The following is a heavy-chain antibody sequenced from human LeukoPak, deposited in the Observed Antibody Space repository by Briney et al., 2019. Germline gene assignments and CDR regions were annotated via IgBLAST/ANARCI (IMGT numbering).Heavy chain of an antibody. CDR3: ARDLTSRYCSSGSCYFGAFDI. D-gene: IGHD2-15*01. V-gene: IGHV3-33*01. CDR1: EFTFSSYV. J-gene: IGHJ3*02. CDR2: IWYDGSNK. Sequence: HPGGSLRLSCAASEFTFSSYVMHWVRQAPGKGLEWVAVIWYDGSNKYYADSVKGRFTISRDNSKNTLYLQMNSLRAEDTAVYYCARDLTSRYCSSGSCYFGAFDIWGQGTMVTVSS.